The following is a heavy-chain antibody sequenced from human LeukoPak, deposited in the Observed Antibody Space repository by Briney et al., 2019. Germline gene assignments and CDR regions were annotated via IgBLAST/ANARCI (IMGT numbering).Heavy chain of an antibody. V-gene: IGHV5-51*01. CDR3: ASPNSSSWYGFDY. CDR2: IYPGDSDT. D-gene: IGHD6-13*01. J-gene: IGHJ4*02. CDR1: GYSFTSYW. Sequence: GESLKISCKGSGYSFTSYWIGWVRQMPGKGLEWMGIIYPGDSDTRYSPSFQGQVTISADKSISTAYLQWSSLKASDTAVYYCASPNSSSWYGFDYWGQGTLVTVSS.